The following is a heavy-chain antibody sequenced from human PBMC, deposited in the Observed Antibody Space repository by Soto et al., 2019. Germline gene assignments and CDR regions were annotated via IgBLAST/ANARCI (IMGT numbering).Heavy chain of an antibody. CDR1: GYTFTGYY. V-gene: IGHV1-2*02. Sequence: ASVKVSCKASGYTFTGYYMHWVRQAPGQGLEWMGWINPNSGGTNYAQKFQGRVTMTRDTSISTAYMELSRLRSDDTAVYYCARVRRHYYGSGSYYNAYYGMDVWGQGTTVTVSS. J-gene: IGHJ6*02. CDR3: ARVRRHYYGSGSYYNAYYGMDV. D-gene: IGHD3-10*01. CDR2: INPNSGGT.